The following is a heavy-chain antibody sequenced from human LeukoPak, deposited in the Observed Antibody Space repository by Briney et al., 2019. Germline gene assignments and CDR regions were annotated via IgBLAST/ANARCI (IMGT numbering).Heavy chain of an antibody. CDR3: ARVQNGAGYSSSWYNWFDP. D-gene: IGHD6-13*01. CDR1: GGSISSYY. V-gene: IGHV4-4*07. J-gene: IGHJ5*02. Sequence: SETLSLTCTVSGGSISSYYWSWIRQPAGKGLEWIGRIYTSGSTNYNPSLKSRVTMSVDTSKNQFSLKLSSVTAADTAVYYCARVQNGAGYSSSWYNWFDPWGQGTLVTVSS. CDR2: IYTSGST.